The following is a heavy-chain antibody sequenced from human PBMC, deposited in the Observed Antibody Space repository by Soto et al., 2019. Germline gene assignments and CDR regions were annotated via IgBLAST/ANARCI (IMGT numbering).Heavy chain of an antibody. D-gene: IGHD2-15*01. Sequence: GGSLRLSCSASGFTFSSYAMHWVRQAPGKGLEYVSAISSNGGSTYYADSVKGRFTISRDNSKNTLYLQMSSLRAEDTAVYYCVKGRPYCSGGSCGRYFDYWGQGTLVTVSS. CDR3: VKGRPYCSGGSCGRYFDY. CDR2: ISSNGGST. V-gene: IGHV3-64D*06. J-gene: IGHJ4*02. CDR1: GFTFSSYA.